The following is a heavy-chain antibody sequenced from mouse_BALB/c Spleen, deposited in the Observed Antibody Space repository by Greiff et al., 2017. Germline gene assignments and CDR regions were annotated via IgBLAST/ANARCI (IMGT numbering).Heavy chain of an antibody. CDR3: TRSVLLYAMDY. CDR2: IYPGSGST. CDR1: GYTFTSYW. V-gene: IGHV1S22*01. D-gene: IGHD1-1*01. J-gene: IGHJ4*01. Sequence: LQQPGSELVRPGASVKLSCKASGYTFTSYWMHWVKQRHGQGLEWIGNIYPGSGSTNYDEKFKSKGTLTVDTSSSTAYMHLSSLTSEDSAVYYCTRSVLLYAMDYWGQGTSVTVSS.